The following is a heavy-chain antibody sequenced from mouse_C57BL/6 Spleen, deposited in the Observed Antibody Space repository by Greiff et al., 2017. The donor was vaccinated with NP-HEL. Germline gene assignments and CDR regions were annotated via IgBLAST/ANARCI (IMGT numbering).Heavy chain of an antibody. CDR1: GFSLTSYG. D-gene: IGHD2-1*01. J-gene: IGHJ4*01. V-gene: IGHV2-5*01. Sequence: VKLQESGPGLVQPSQSLSITCTVSGFSLTSYGVHWVRQSPGKGLEWLGVIWRGGSTDYNAAFMSRLSITKDNSKSQVFFKMNSLQADDTAIYYCAKRGYGNDYYAMDYWGQGTSVTVSS. CDR2: IWRGGST. CDR3: AKRGYGNDYYAMDY.